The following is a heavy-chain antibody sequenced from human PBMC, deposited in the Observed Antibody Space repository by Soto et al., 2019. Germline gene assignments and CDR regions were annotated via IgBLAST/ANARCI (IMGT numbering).Heavy chain of an antibody. CDR1: GGSISSSDYY. CDR3: AGNRGLSAAGTQGWFDP. J-gene: IGHJ5*02. D-gene: IGHD6-13*01. Sequence: KTSETLSLTCTLSGGSISSSDYYWCWIRQPPGKGLEWIGSIYYSGHTFVNVSLMSRVTISIDTSKHQFSLTLRSMTAADTAMYYCAGNRGLSAAGTQGWFDPWGQGTLVTVSS. V-gene: IGHV4-39*01. CDR2: IYYSGHT.